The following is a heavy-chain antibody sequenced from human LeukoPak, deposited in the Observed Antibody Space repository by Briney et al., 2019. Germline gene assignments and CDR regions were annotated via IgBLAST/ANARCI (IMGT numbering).Heavy chain of an antibody. V-gene: IGHV1-2*04. CDR2: INPNSGGT. Sequence: ALVKVSCKASGYTFTGYYMHWVRQAPGQGLEWMGWINPNSGGTNYAQKFQGWVTMTRDTSISTAYMELSRLRSDDTAVYYCAREGPYSSSWDFDYWGQGTLVTVSS. CDR1: GYTFTGYY. D-gene: IGHD6-13*01. J-gene: IGHJ4*02. CDR3: AREGPYSSSWDFDY.